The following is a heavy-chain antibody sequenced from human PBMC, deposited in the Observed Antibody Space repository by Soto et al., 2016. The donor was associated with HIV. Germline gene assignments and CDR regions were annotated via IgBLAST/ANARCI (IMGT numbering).Heavy chain of an antibody. CDR3: AKDPYGGPPTWAVLX. Sequence: EVQLLESGGGLVQPGGPVRLSCAASRFTFSNYAMSWVRQAPGKGLEWVSAISGSGGSTYYADSVKGRFTISRDNSKNTLYLQMNSLRAEDTAVYYCAKDPYGGPPTWAVLXWGRGTVVTVSS. CDR1: RFTFSNYA. V-gene: IGHV3-23*01. CDR2: ISGSGGST. D-gene: IGHD4-17*01. J-gene: IGHJ4*01.